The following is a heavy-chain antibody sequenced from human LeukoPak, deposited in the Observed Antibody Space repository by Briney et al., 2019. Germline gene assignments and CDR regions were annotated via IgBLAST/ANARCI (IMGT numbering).Heavy chain of an antibody. D-gene: IGHD2-15*01. CDR1: GGSISSYY. Sequence: SETLSLTCTVSGGSISSYYWSLIRQPPGKGLEWIGEINHSGSTNYNPSLKSRVTISVDTSKNQFSLKLSSVTAADTAVYYCARGLYYFDYWGQGTLVTVSS. J-gene: IGHJ4*02. CDR2: INHSGST. V-gene: IGHV4-34*01. CDR3: ARGLYYFDY.